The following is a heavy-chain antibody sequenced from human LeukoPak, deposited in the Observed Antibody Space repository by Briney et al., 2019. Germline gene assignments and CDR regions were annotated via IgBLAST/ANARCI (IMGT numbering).Heavy chain of an antibody. Sequence: ASAKVFCKACGYTLSSYGISWVRQARGQGLEWMGWISAYNVNTNYAQKLQGRVTMTTDTSTSTAYMELRSLRSDDTAVYYCATSYGEYSYGYDYWGQGTLVTVSS. CDR3: ATSYGEYSYGYDY. J-gene: IGHJ4*02. V-gene: IGHV1-18*01. CDR1: GYTLSSYG. D-gene: IGHD5-18*01. CDR2: ISAYNVNT.